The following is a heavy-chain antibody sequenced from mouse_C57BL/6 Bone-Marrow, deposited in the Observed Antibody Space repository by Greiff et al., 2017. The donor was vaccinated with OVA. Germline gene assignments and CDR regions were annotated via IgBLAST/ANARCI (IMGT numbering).Heavy chain of an antibody. V-gene: IGHV5-12*01. Sequence: EVKLVESGGGLVQPGGSLKLSCAASGFTFSDYYMYWVRQTPEKRLEWVAYISNGGGSTYYPDTVKGRFTISRDNAKNTLYLQMSLLKSEDTAMYYCARHSGYYAMDYWGQGTSVTVSS. CDR3: ARHSGYYAMDY. J-gene: IGHJ4*01. CDR1: GFTFSDYY. CDR2: ISNGGGST.